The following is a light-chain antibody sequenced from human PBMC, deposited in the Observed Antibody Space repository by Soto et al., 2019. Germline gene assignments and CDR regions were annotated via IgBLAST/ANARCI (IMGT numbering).Light chain of an antibody. V-gene: IGKV3-20*01. Sequence: EIVMTQSPATLSVSPGERATLSCRASPSVTNYLAWYQQKPGQPPRLLIYGASNRATGIPDRFSGSGSGTDFTLTISRLEPEDFAVYYCQQYGSSGTFGQGTKVDIK. CDR3: QQYGSSGT. CDR1: PSVTNY. J-gene: IGKJ1*01. CDR2: GAS.